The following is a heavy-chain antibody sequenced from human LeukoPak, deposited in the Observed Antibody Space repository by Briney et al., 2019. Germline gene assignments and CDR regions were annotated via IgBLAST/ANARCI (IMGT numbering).Heavy chain of an antibody. CDR2: INHSGST. D-gene: IGHD2-2*01. V-gene: IGHV4-34*01. CDR1: GGSFSGYY. Sequence: KPSETLSLTCAVYGGSFSGYYWSWIRQPPGKGLEWIGEINHSGSTNYNPSLKSRVTISVDTSKNQFSLKLSSVTAADTAVYYCARGRLWCSSTSCYSNYYYCYYMDVWGKGTTVTVSS. CDR3: ARGRLWCSSTSCYSNYYYCYYMDV. J-gene: IGHJ6*03.